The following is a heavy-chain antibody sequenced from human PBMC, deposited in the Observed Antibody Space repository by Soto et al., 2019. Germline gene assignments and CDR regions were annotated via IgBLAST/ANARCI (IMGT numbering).Heavy chain of an antibody. CDR3: TFFFFRSGAHLRLLYS. V-gene: IGHV3-15*07. Sequence: GGARRHSWCSSGVTFSKDRCIWVRQAPGKGLGWVGRVKSLASGGTTDFAESVKGRFVISRDDSNNMVYLQMNSLRIEDTAVYYCTFFFFRSGAHLRLLYS. CDR2: VKSLASGGTT. D-gene: IGHD6-19*01. CDR1: GVTFSKDR. J-gene: IGHJ5*01.